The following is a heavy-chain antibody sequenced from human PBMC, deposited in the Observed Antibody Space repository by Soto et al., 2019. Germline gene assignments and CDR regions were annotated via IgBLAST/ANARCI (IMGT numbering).Heavy chain of an antibody. J-gene: IGHJ4*02. D-gene: IGHD2-21*02. CDR3: ARGGHVVVVAAALDY. CDR2: IIPILGIA. Sequence: SVKVSCKTSVGTFSSYTISWVRQAPGQGLEWMGRIIPILGIANYAQKFQGRVTITADKSTSTAYMELTSLTSDDMAVYYCARGGHVVVVAAALDYWGQGNLVTVSS. V-gene: IGHV1-69*02. CDR1: VGTFSSYT.